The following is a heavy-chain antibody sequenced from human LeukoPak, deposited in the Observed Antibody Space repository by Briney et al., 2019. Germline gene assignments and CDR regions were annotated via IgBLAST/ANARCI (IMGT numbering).Heavy chain of an antibody. V-gene: IGHV3-15*01. CDR2: IKSKTHGGTT. J-gene: IGHJ4*02. CDR1: GFSFKNVW. D-gene: IGHD3-9*01. Sequence: GGSLRLSCAASGFSFKNVWMSWVRQAPGKGLEWVGRIKSKTHGGTTDYAAAVKGRFTISRDDSKSTLYLQMNSLKTEDTALYYCTTWNYDILTGYSIWGQGTLVTVSS. CDR3: TTWNYDILTGYSI.